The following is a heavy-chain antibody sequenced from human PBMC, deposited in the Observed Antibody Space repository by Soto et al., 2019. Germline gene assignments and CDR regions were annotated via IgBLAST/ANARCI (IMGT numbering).Heavy chain of an antibody. CDR3: AKNWNWGSLVH. D-gene: IGHD7-27*01. V-gene: IGHV4-59*08. Sequence: PSETLSLTCTVSGGSISNYYWSWIRQSPGKGLEWIGFIYYGGSTNYNPSLKSRVTISVDTPKNQFSLKLSSVTAEDTAVYYCAKNWNWGSLVHWGQGTLVTVSS. J-gene: IGHJ4*02. CDR2: IYYGGST. CDR1: GGSISNYY.